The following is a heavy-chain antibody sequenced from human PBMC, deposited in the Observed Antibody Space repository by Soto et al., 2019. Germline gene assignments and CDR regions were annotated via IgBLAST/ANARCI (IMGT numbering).Heavy chain of an antibody. Sequence: EVQLVESGGGLIQPGGSLRISCAASGFTVSNNYMSWVRQAPGKGLEWVSLIYSGGSTKYADSVKGRFTVSRDNAKNTLYLQMNSLRAEDTAVYYCTKDGRGSGTHYNSFGYWGQGPLVTVSS. V-gene: IGHV3-53*01. CDR3: TKDGRGSGTHYNSFGY. J-gene: IGHJ4*02. CDR2: IYSGGST. D-gene: IGHD3-10*01. CDR1: GFTVSNNY.